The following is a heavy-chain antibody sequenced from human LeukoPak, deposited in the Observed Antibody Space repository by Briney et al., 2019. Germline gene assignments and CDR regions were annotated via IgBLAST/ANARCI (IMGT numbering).Heavy chain of an antibody. CDR2: ISGSGGST. D-gene: IGHD5-12*01. Sequence: GGSLRLSCAASGFTLRNYVMTWVRQAAGKGLEWVSTISGSGGSTYYADSVKGRFIISRDNSNNTVYLQMNTLRAEDTATYFCMRSAYGGLVPPCGQGTLVIVSS. CDR3: MRSAYGGLVPP. J-gene: IGHJ5*02. V-gene: IGHV3-23*01. CDR1: GFTLRNYV.